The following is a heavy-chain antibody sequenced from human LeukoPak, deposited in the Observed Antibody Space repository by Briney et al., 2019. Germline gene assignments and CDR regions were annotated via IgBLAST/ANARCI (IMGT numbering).Heavy chain of an antibody. CDR2: ISSSGATK. V-gene: IGHV3-48*03. J-gene: IGHJ4*02. D-gene: IGHD3-10*01. CDR1: GFTFRSYE. Sequence: PGGSLRLSCAASGFTFRSYEMNWVRQAPGKGLEWVSYISSSGATKYYADSMKGRFTISRDNAKNSLYLQMNSLQAEDTAVYYCARDPAITLLRGVIDYWGQGTLVTVSS. CDR3: ARDPAITLLRGVIDY.